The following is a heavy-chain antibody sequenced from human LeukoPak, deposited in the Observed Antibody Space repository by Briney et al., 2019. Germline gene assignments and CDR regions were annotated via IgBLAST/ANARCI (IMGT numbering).Heavy chain of an antibody. J-gene: IGHJ5*02. D-gene: IGHD1-7*01. Sequence: GESLRLSCAASGFTFSDYYMSWIRQAPGKGLEWVSYISSNSYHTNYADSVKGRFTISRDNTKNSLFLQMKSLRAEDTAVYYCARTGTRIGELRAMPWGQRTLDTVSS. CDR2: ISSNSYHT. V-gene: IGHV3-11*06. CDR3: ARTGTRIGELRAMP. CDR1: GFTFSDYY.